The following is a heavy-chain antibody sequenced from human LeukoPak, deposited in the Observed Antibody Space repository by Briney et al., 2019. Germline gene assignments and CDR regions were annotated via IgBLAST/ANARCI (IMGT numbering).Heavy chain of an antibody. CDR3: AKDARSGSSYYYYYGMDV. D-gene: IGHD1-26*01. J-gene: IGHJ6*02. V-gene: IGHV3-30*18. Sequence: GGSLRLSCAASGFTFSSYGMHWVRQAPGKGLEWVAVISYDGSNKYYADSVKGRFTISRDNSKNTLYLQMNSLRAEDTAVYYCAKDARSGSSYYYYYGMDVWGQGTTVTVSS. CDR2: ISYDGSNK. CDR1: GFTFSSYG.